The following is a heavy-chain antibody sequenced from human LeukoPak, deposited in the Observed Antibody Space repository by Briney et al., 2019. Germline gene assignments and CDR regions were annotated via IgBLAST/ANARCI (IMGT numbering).Heavy chain of an antibody. CDR2: ISSSSSYI. D-gene: IGHD3-10*01. J-gene: IGHJ4*02. V-gene: IGHV3-21*01. CDR3: ARVGYYGSGSYPASYYFDY. Sequence: GGSLRLSCAASGFTFSSYSMNWVRQAPGKGLEWVSSISSSSSYIYYADSVKGRFTISRDNAKSSLYLQMNSLRAEDTAVYYCARVGYYGSGSYPASYYFDYWGQGTLVTVSS. CDR1: GFTFSSYS.